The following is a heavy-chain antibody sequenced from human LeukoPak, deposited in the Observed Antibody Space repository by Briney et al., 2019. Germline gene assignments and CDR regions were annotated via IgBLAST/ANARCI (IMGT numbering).Heavy chain of an antibody. CDR2: IYHSGST. Sequence: SETLSLTCTVSGYSISSGYYWGWIRQPPGKGLEWIGSIYHSGSTYYNPSLKSRVTISVDTSKNQFSLKLSSVTAADTAVYYCARDYYYDSSGYWNWGQGTLVTVSS. CDR3: ARDYYYDSSGYWN. D-gene: IGHD3-22*01. V-gene: IGHV4-38-2*02. J-gene: IGHJ4*02. CDR1: GYSISSGYY.